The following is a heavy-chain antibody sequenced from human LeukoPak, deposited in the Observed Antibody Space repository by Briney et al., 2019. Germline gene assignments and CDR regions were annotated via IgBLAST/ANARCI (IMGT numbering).Heavy chain of an antibody. Sequence: GGSLRLPCAASGFTFSSYAMSWVRQAPGKGLQWVSAISDSGGSTYYADSVKGRFTFSRDNSKNTLYLQMNSLRAEDTAVYYCAKDEQWLAPHAFDIWGQGTMVTVSS. J-gene: IGHJ3*02. CDR3: AKDEQWLAPHAFDI. CDR2: ISDSGGST. D-gene: IGHD6-19*01. V-gene: IGHV3-23*01. CDR1: GFTFSSYA.